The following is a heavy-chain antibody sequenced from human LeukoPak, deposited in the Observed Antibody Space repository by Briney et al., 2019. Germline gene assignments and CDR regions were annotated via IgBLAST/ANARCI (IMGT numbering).Heavy chain of an antibody. CDR3: ARLRKYYYDSSGYYYI. V-gene: IGHV4-34*01. D-gene: IGHD3-22*01. CDR2: INHSGST. J-gene: IGHJ4*02. CDR1: GGSFSGYY. Sequence: SETLSLTCAVYGGSFSGYYWSWIRQPPGKGLEWIGEINHSGSTNYNPSLKSRVTISVDTSKNQFSLKLSSVTAADTAVYYCARLRKYYYDSSGYYYIWGQGTLVTVSS.